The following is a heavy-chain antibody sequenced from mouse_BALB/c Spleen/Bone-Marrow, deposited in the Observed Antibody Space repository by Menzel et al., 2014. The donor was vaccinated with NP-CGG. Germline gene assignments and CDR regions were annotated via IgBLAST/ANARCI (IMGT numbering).Heavy chain of an antibody. V-gene: IGHV4-1*02. CDR1: GFDFSRYW. CDR2: INPDSSTI. Sequence: EVHLVESGGGLVQPGGSLKLSCAASGFDFSRYWMSWVRQAPGKGLEWIGEINPDSSTINYTPSLKDKFIISRDYAKNTLYLQMSKVRSEDAALYYCARLGYYGGFAYWGQGTLVTVSA. D-gene: IGHD2-3*01. J-gene: IGHJ3*01. CDR3: ARLGYYGGFAY.